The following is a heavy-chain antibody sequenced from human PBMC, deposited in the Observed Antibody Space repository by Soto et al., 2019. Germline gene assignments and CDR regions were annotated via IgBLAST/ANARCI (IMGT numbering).Heavy chain of an antibody. CDR3: ARETEYSSSVPSYYYYYMDV. V-gene: IGHV3-33*01. Sequence: GGSLRLSCAASGFTFSSYGMHWVRQAPGKGLEWVAVIWYDGSNKYYADSVKGRFTISRDNSKNTLYLQMNSLRAEDTAVYYCARETEYSSSVPSYYYYYMDVWGKGTTVTVSS. D-gene: IGHD6-13*01. J-gene: IGHJ6*03. CDR1: GFTFSSYG. CDR2: IWYDGSNK.